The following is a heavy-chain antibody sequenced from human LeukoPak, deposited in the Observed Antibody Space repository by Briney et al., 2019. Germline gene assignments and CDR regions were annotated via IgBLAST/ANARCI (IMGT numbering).Heavy chain of an antibody. Sequence: PGGSLRPSSAASGFTLSGYYMSWIRQVPGKGLEWVANIKQEGSEKYYVDSMKGRFTISRDNSKNTLYLQMNSLGAEDTAVYYCARELATVTHYFDYWGQGTLVTVSS. V-gene: IGHV3-7*01. CDR2: IKQEGSEK. CDR3: ARELATVTHYFDY. J-gene: IGHJ4*02. CDR1: GFTLSGYY. D-gene: IGHD4-17*01.